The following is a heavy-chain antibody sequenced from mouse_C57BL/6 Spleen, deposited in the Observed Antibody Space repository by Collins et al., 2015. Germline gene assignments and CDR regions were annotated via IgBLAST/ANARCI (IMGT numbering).Heavy chain of an antibody. D-gene: IGHD2-3*01. CDR1: GFSLTSYG. V-gene: IGHV2-3*01. CDR2: IWGDGST. Sequence: VQLKESGPGQVAPSQSLSITCTVSGFSLTSYGVSWVRQPPGKGLEWLGGIWGDGSTKYHSALTSRLSISKDNSKSQVFLKLNSLQTVDTATYYCAKQPDGYRYFDVWGAGTTVTVSS. CDR3: AKQPDGYRYFDV. J-gene: IGHJ1*01.